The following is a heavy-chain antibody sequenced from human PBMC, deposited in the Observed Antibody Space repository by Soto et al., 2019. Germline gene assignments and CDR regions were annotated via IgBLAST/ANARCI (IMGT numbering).Heavy chain of an antibody. D-gene: IGHD6-13*01. V-gene: IGHV4-34*01. CDR3: ASPVVAAAGTCDSRGSRRSDCFEY. CDR1: AGSFSGYY. Sequence: KPSETLSLPCAVYAGSFSGYYWSLIRQPPGKGLEWIGEINHSGSANYNPSLKSRVTISVDAPKNQFSLRLISVTAAHTAVYYCASPVVAAAGTCDSRGSRRSDCFEYWGQGTMVTVSS. CDR2: INHSGSA. J-gene: IGHJ4*02.